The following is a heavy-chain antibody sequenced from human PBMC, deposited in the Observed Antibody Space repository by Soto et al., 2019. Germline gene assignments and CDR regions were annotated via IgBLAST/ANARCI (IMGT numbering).Heavy chain of an antibody. Sequence: PGGSLRLSCTASGFTFNDYSMSWIRQAPGKGLEWVALMSYDGSNEYYADSVKGRFTISRDNSKNTLYLQMNSLRAEDTAVYYCAKDGSHNFDYWGQGTLVTVSS. J-gene: IGHJ4*02. V-gene: IGHV3-30*18. D-gene: IGHD1-26*01. CDR3: AKDGSHNFDY. CDR2: MSYDGSNE. CDR1: GFTFNDYS.